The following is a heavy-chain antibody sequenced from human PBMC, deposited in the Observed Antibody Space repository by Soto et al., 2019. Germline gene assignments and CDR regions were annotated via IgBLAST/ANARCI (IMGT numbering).Heavy chain of an antibody. CDR3: ARRERAAGTDWWFDP. D-gene: IGHD6-13*01. V-gene: IGHV3-21*01. CDR2: ISSSSSYI. CDR1: GFTFSSYS. Sequence: PGGSLRLSCAASGFTFSSYSMNWVRQAPGKGLEWVSSISSSSSYIYYADSVKGRFTISRDNAKNSLYLQMNSLRAEGTAVYYCARRERAAGTDWWFDPWGQGTLVTVSS. J-gene: IGHJ5*02.